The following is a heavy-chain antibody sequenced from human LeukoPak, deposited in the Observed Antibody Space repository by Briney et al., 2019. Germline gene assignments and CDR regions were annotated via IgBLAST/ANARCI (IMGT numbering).Heavy chain of an antibody. CDR3: AREMAVASRPLDY. V-gene: IGHV3-30*02. Sequence: GGSLRLSCAASGFTFNSYGIHWVRQAPGKGLEWVAFIRYDGSSKYYVDSVKGRLTISRDNSKNTLYLQMNSLRAEDTAVYYCAREMAVASRPLDYWGQGTLVTVSS. D-gene: IGHD6-19*01. J-gene: IGHJ4*02. CDR2: IRYDGSSK. CDR1: GFTFNSYG.